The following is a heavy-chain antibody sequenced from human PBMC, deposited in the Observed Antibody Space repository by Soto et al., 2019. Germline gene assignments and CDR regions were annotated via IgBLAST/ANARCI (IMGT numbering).Heavy chain of an antibody. CDR2: ISWNSGSI. V-gene: IGHV3-9*01. CDR1: GFTFDDYA. Sequence: GGSLRLSCAASGFTFDDYAMHWVRQAPGKGLEWVSGISWNSGSIGYADSVKGGFTISRDNAKNSLYLQMNSLRAEDAALYYCAKDIYRSGYYYGMDVWGQGTTVTVSS. CDR3: AKDIYRSGYYYGMDV. J-gene: IGHJ6*02. D-gene: IGHD3-10*01.